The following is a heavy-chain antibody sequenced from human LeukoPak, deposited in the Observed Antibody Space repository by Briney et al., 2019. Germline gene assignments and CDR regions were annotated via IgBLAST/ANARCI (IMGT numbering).Heavy chain of an antibody. CDR2: ISGDGSIT. V-gene: IGHV3-74*01. J-gene: IGHJ4*02. CDR1: GFAFSIYW. Sequence: GGSLRLSCGTSGFAFSIYWMLWVRQAPGKGLVWVSRISGDGSITTYADSVKGRFTISRDNTKNILYLQMNSQRDEDTATYYCARSQFDYWGQGILVTVSS. CDR3: ARSQFDY.